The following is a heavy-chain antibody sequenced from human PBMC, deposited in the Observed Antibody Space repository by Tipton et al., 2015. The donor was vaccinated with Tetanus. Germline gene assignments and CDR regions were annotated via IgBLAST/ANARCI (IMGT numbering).Heavy chain of an antibody. CDR2: INRSGSA. V-gene: IGHV4-34*01. CDR1: GGSFSDFY. CDR3: ARRRETWNRGGGEI. J-gene: IGHJ3*02. Sequence: LRLSCAVSGGSFSDFYWSWIRQPPGKGLEWIGEINRSGSATTNPSLKSRVTISVATSKRQSPLRLNSLTAADTAVYYCARRRETWNRGGGEIWGQGTRVILSS. D-gene: IGHD1-1*01.